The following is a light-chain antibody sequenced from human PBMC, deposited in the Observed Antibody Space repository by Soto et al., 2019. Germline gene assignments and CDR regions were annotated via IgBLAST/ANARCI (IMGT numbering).Light chain of an antibody. J-gene: IGKJ5*01. V-gene: IGKV4-1*01. CDR1: QSVLSTSSNENF. CDR2: WAS. CDR3: HQYHSDPIT. Sequence: DFVMTQSPDSLAVSLGDRATIKCKSSQSVLSTSSNENFLAWFQQKPGQPPKLLISWASTRESGVPDRFSGSGSVTDFTLTISTLQAEDVAVYYCHQYHSDPITFGQGTRLEIK.